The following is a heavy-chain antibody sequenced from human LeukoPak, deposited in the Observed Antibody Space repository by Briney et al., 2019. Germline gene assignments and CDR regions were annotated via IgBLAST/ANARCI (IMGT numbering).Heavy chain of an antibody. CDR3: ARDHHYYDSSPIY. V-gene: IGHV3-21*01. D-gene: IGHD3-22*01. Sequence: PGRSLRLSCAASGFTFSSYGMHWVRQAPGKGLEWVSSISSSSSYIYYADSVKGRFTISRDNAKNSLYLQMNSLRAEDTAVYYCARDHHYYDSSPIYWGQGTLVTVSS. J-gene: IGHJ4*02. CDR1: GFTFSSYG. CDR2: ISSSSSYI.